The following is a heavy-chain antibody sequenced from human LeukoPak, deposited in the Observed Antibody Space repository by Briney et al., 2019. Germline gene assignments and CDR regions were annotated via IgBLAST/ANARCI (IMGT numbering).Heavy chain of an antibody. CDR1: GGSVSSGSYY. CDR3: ARDGNQPWFDY. CDR2: IYCSGTT. D-gene: IGHD1-14*01. J-gene: IGHJ4*02. V-gene: IGHV4-61*01. Sequence: SETLSLTCSVSGGSVSSGSYYWSWIREPPGKGLEWIGYIYCSGTTNYNPSLKSRVTMSIDTSKNLFSLKVSSMTAADTAVYYCARDGNQPWFDYWGQGTLVTVSS.